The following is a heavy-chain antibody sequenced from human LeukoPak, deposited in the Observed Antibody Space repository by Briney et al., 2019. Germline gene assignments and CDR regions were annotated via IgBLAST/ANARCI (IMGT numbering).Heavy chain of an antibody. Sequence: ASVKVSCKASGYTFTSYGISWVRQAPGQGLEWMGWISAYNGNTNYAQKLQGRVTMTTDTSTSTAYMELRSLRSDDTAVYYCARDTGATGAYWFDPWGQGTLVTVSS. CDR3: ARDTGATGAYWFDP. CDR2: ISAYNGNT. J-gene: IGHJ5*02. D-gene: IGHD1-26*01. V-gene: IGHV1-18*01. CDR1: GYTFTSYG.